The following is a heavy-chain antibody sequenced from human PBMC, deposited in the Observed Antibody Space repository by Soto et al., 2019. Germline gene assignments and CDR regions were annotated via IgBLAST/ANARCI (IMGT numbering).Heavy chain of an antibody. D-gene: IGHD5-12*01. CDR1: GFTFSDYA. CDR3: AREGIEMAFDY. V-gene: IGHV3-30*04. J-gene: IGHJ4*02. Sequence: GGSLRLSCAASGFTFSDYAMHWVRQAPGKGLEWVAVVSHDGRNTHYADSVKGRFTISRDNSKNTLYLQMNSLRAEDTAVYYCAREGIEMAFDYWGQGTLVTVSS. CDR2: VSHDGRNT.